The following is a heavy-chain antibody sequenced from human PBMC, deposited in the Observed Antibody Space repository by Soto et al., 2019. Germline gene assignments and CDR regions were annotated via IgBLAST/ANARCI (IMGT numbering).Heavy chain of an antibody. CDR3: AREGSLGAVAGTILPYYFDY. CDR2: ISYDGSNK. V-gene: IGHV3-30-3*01. Sequence: QVQLVESGGGVVQPGRSLRLSCAASGFTFSSYAMHWVRQAPGKGLEWVAVISYDGSNKYYADSVKGRFTISRDNSKNTRYLQMNSLRAEDTAVYYCAREGSLGAVAGTILPYYFDYWGQGTLVTVSS. D-gene: IGHD6-19*01. J-gene: IGHJ4*02. CDR1: GFTFSSYA.